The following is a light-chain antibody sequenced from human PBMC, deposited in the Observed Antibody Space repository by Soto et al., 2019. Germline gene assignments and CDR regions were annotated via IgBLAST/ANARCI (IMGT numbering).Light chain of an antibody. Sequence: QSVLTQPPSASGSPGQSVTISCTGTSSDIGDYDYVSWYQQLPGRAPKLIIYEVNKRPSGVPDRFSGSKSGNTASLTVSGLQADDEAVYHCSSYAGSNWLAIFGGGTKLTVL. CDR3: SSYAGSNWLAI. CDR2: EVN. CDR1: SSDIGDYDY. J-gene: IGLJ2*01. V-gene: IGLV2-8*01.